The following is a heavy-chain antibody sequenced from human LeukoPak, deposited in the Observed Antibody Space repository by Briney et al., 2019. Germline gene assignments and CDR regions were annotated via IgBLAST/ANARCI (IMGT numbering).Heavy chain of an antibody. V-gene: IGHV4-4*07. CDR3: ARDLSYYGTYYFDY. J-gene: IGHJ4*02. Sequence: PSETLSLTCTVSGGSISSYYWSWIRQPAGKGLEWIGRIFTSGSTNYNPSLKSRVTMSVDTSKNQFSLKLSSVTAADTAVYYCARDLSYYGTYYFDYWGQGTLVTVSS. D-gene: IGHD2/OR15-2a*01. CDR1: GGSISSYY. CDR2: IFTSGST.